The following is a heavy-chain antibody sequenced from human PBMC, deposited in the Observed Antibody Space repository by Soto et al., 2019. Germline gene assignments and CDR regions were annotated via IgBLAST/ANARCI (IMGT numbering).Heavy chain of an antibody. Sequence: VQLVESGGGVVQPGRSLRLSCAASGFTFSDYAMHWVRQAPGKVLEWVAVVSNDGRNTHYADSVKGRFTISRDSSKDTVSLEMTSLRAEDTAVYYCAKGGRQWMVTSDFNYWGQGALVTVSS. V-gene: IGHV3-30*18. CDR3: AKGGRQWMVTSDFNY. CDR2: VSNDGRNT. J-gene: IGHJ4*02. CDR1: GFTFSDYA. D-gene: IGHD6-19*01.